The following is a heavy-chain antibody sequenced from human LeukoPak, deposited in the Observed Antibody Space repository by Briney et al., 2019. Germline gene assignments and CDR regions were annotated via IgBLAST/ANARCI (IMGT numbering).Heavy chain of an antibody. CDR1: GFIFSDYY. Sequence: GGSLRLSCAASGFIFSDYYMSWIRQAPGKGLEWVSYISSSGSTMYYTDSVKGRFTISRDNAKDSLYLQMNSLRAEDTALYYCARDLGDILTGGGDYWGQGTLVTVSS. V-gene: IGHV3-11*01. CDR3: ARDLGDILTGGGDY. J-gene: IGHJ4*02. CDR2: ISSSGSTM. D-gene: IGHD3-9*01.